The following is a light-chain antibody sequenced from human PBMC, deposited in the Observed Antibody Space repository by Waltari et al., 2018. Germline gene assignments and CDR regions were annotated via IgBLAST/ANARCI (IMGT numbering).Light chain of an antibody. CDR1: QTVRSNH. CDR3: QQYGSSPLT. Sequence: EIVLMQSPGTLSLSPGERDTLSSRASQTVRSNHLACYQQNPGQAPRPLFFGASMRASGVPDRFSGSGSGTDFTLTISRLEPEDFAVYYCQQYGSSPLTFGQGTKVEI. CDR2: GAS. V-gene: IGKV3-20*01. J-gene: IGKJ1*01.